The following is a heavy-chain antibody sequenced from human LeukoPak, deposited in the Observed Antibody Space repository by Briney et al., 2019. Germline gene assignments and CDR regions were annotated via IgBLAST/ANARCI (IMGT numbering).Heavy chain of an antibody. CDR3: ARDQGTSTTAPKRKGRFDP. CDR1: GFTFSNHG. J-gene: IGHJ5*02. D-gene: IGHD1-1*01. Sequence: GGSLRLSCAASGFTFSNHGMHWVRQAPGKGLEWVALIWNDGCNKDYAESVKGRFTISRDNSKNTLYLQMNSLRDEDTAVYYCARDQGTSTTAPKRKGRFDPWGQGTLVTVS. CDR2: IWNDGCNK. V-gene: IGHV3-33*01.